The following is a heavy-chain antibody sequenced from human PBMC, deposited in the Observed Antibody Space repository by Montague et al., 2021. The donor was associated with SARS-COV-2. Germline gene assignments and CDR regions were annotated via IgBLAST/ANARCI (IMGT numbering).Heavy chain of an antibody. CDR3: ARQENSSGWFKPDAFDI. J-gene: IGHJ3*02. V-gene: IGHV4-39*01. Sequence: SETLSLTCTVSGGSISSSSYYWGWIRQPPGKGLEWIGSIYYSGSTYYSPSLKSRVTISVDTSKNQFSLKLSSVTAADTAVYCCARQENSSGWFKPDAFDIWGQGTMVTVSS. CDR1: GGSISSSSYY. CDR2: IYYSGST. D-gene: IGHD6-19*01.